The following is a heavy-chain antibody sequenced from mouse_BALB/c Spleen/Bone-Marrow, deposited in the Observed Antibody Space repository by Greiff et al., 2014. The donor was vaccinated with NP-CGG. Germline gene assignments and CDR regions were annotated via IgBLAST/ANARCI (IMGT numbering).Heavy chain of an antibody. J-gene: IGHJ2*01. V-gene: IGHV1S22*01. D-gene: IGHD1-2*01. CDR1: GYTFTSYW. CDR3: TRGGTTAFDY. Sequence: LQQSGSELVRPGASVKLSCKASGYTFTSYWMHWVKQRHGQGLEWIGNIYPGSGSTNYDEKFKSKGTLTVDTSSSTAYMHLSSLTSEDSAVYYCTRGGTTAFDYWGQGTTLTVS. CDR2: IYPGSGST.